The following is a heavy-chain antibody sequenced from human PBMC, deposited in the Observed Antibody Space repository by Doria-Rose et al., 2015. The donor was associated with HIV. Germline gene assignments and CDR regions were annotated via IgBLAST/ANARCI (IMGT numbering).Heavy chain of an antibody. Sequence: QITLKGSGPALVKPTETLTPTCTVSGVSLSSPGMGVSWIRQPPGKALEWLANIFSDDERSYKTSLKSRLTISRGTSKSQVVLTMTDMDPVDTATYYCARIKSSRWYHKYYFDFWGQGTLVIVSA. CDR1: GVSLSSPGMG. CDR2: IFSDDER. CDR3: ARIKSSRWYHKYYFDF. D-gene: IGHD6-13*01. V-gene: IGHV2-26*01. J-gene: IGHJ4*02.